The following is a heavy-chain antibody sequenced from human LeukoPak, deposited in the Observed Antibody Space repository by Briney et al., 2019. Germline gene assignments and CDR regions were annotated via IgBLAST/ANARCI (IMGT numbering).Heavy chain of an antibody. D-gene: IGHD3-16*01. V-gene: IGHV4-4*07. CDR1: GGSISSYY. CDR2: IYTSGST. J-gene: IGHJ6*04. CDR3: ARDRGAYPLDAMDV. Sequence: SETLSLTCTVSGGSISSYYWSWIRQPAGKGLEWIGRIYTSGSTNYNPSLKSRVTMSVDTSKNQFSLKLSSVTAADTAVYYCARDRGAYPLDAMDVWGKGTTVTVSS.